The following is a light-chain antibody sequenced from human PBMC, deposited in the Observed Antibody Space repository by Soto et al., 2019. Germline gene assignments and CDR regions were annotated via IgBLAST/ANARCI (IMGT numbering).Light chain of an antibody. CDR2: GAS. CDR1: QSVSSNL. CDR3: QQYGNSPYT. Sequence: VLTQSPGTLSLSPGERATLSCRASQSVSSNLLAWYQHKPGRAPRLLIYGASNRPAGIPDKFSGSGSGTDFTLTISSLEPEDFAVYYCQQYGNSPYTFGQGTKLEIK. J-gene: IGKJ2*01. V-gene: IGKV3-20*01.